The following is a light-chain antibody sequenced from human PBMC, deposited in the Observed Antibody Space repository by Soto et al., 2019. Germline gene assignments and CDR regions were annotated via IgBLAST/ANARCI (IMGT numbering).Light chain of an antibody. CDR3: QQFNGFPLT. V-gene: IGKV1-13*02. CDR1: QDIGSA. Sequence: IQLTQSPSSLSASVGDRVTITCRAGQDIGSALAWYQQRPGNAPKLLLYDASNLEAGVPSRFSGSGAGTDFTLTITSLRPEDFATYSWQQFNGFPLTFVGGTKVQIK. J-gene: IGKJ4*01. CDR2: DAS.